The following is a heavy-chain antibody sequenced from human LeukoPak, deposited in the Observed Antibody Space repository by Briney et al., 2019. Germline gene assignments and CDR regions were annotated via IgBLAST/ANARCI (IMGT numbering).Heavy chain of an antibody. CDR2: ISGTGGNT. CDR3: AKAYRPFDDTASMDV. CDR1: GFTFSDYA. V-gene: IGHV3-23*01. D-gene: IGHD3-9*01. Sequence: PGGSLRLSCAASGFTFSDYAMTWVRQAPGKGLEWVSAISGTGGNTLYVDSVKGRFTISRDKSRNTLYLQMNSLRVEDTALYYCAKAYRPFDDTASMDVWGQGTTVTVSS. J-gene: IGHJ6*02.